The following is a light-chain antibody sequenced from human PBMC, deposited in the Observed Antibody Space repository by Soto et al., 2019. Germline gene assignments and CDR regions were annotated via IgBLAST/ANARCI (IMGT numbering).Light chain of an antibody. CDR1: QSISSSY. J-gene: IGKJ5*01. Sequence: DIVLTQSPGTLSLSPGERATLSCRASQSISSSYLAWYQQKPGQAPRLLIFGASSRATGIPDRVSGSGSGTDFTLTISRLEPEDFAVYYCQQYNDWPRCTFGQGTRLEIK. CDR2: GAS. V-gene: IGKV3-20*01. CDR3: QQYNDWPRCT.